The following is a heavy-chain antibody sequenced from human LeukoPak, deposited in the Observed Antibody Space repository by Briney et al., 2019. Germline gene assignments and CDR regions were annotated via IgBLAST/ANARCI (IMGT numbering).Heavy chain of an antibody. V-gene: IGHV3-33*06. CDR1: GFTFSSYG. D-gene: IGHD6-13*01. Sequence: GGSLRLSCAASGFTFSSYGMHWVRQAPGKGLEWVAVIWYDGSKKYYADSVKGRFTISRDNSTNTLYIQMNSLRAEDTAVYYCAKTPIAAAGTATFDYWGQGTLVTVSS. J-gene: IGHJ4*02. CDR3: AKTPIAAAGTATFDY. CDR2: IWYDGSKK.